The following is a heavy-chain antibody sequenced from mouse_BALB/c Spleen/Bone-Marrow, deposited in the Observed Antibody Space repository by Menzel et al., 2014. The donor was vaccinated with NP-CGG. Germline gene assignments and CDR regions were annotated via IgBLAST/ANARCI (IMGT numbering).Heavy chain of an antibody. CDR3: TRGGNWDDFDY. V-gene: IGHV5-17*02. D-gene: IGHD4-1*01. CDR2: ISSGSSTI. CDR1: GFTFSSFG. Sequence: EVKVVDSGGGLVQPGGSRKLSCAASGFTFSSFGMHWVRQTPEKGLEWVAYISSGSSTIYYADTVKGRFTISRDNPTNTLFLQVTSLRSEDTAMYYCTRGGNWDDFDYWGQGTTLTVSS. J-gene: IGHJ2*01.